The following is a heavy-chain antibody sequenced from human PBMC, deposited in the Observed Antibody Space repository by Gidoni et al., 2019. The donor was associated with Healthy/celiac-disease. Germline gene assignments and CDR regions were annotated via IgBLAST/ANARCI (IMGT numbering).Heavy chain of an antibody. CDR1: GYSISSGYY. Sequence: QVQLQESGPGLVKPSETLSLPCTVSGYSISSGYYWGWIRQPPGKGLEWIGSIYHSGSTYYNPSLKSRVTISLDTSKNQFSLKLSSVTAADTAVYYCARERDTAMATDYWGQGTLVTVSS. D-gene: IGHD5-18*01. V-gene: IGHV4-38-2*02. CDR3: ARERDTAMATDY. J-gene: IGHJ4*02. CDR2: IYHSGST.